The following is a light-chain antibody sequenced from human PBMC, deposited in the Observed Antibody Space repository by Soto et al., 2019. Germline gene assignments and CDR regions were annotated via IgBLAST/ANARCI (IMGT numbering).Light chain of an antibody. CDR2: DNN. CDR1: SSNIGNNY. J-gene: IGLJ2*01. V-gene: IGLV1-51*01. CDR3: GTWDSSLSAVV. Sequence: QSVLTQPPSVSAAPGQKVTISCSGSSSNIGNNYVSWYQQLPGTAPKLLIYDNNKRPSGIPDRLSGYKSGTSATLGITGLRTGDGADYYCGTWDSSLSAVVFGGGTQLTVL.